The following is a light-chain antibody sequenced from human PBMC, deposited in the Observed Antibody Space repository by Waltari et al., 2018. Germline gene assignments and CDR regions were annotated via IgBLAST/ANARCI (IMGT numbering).Light chain of an antibody. CDR2: HVN. CDR1: NSDVGTSPY. V-gene: IGLV2-8*01. Sequence: QSALTQPPSATGSPGQSVTISCTGTNSDVGTSPYVSWYQHRAGKAPKLIIFHVNRRPSGVPDRFSGSRSDNTASLTVSGLQAEDEADYYCSSYAGNNISLFGGGTTLTVL. J-gene: IGLJ2*01. CDR3: SSYAGNNISL.